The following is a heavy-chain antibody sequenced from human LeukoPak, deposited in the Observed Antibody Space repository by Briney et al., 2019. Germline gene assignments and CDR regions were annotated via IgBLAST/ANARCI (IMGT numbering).Heavy chain of an antibody. Sequence: GGSLRLSCAASGFTFSTYAMDWVRQAPGKGLEWVAVISYDGSEKYYADSVKGRFTISRDNSKNTLYLQMNSLRAEDTAVYYCARGAYSSGWAYFDHWGQGTLVTVSS. CDR3: ARGAYSSGWAYFDH. CDR2: ISYDGSEK. J-gene: IGHJ4*02. D-gene: IGHD6-19*01. CDR1: GFTFSTYA. V-gene: IGHV3-30-3*01.